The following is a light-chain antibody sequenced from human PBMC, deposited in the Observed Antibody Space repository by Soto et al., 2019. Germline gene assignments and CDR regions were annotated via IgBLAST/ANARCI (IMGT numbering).Light chain of an antibody. CDR1: QTVRNNY. Sequence: EFVLTQSPGTLSLSPGERATLSCRASQTVRNNYLAWYQQKPGQAPRLLIYGASTRATGIPAMFSGSRSGPDFTLTISSLQPEDFATYYCQQSYSSPPTFGQGTKVDI. J-gene: IGKJ1*01. V-gene: IGKV3-20*01. CDR3: QQSYSSPPT. CDR2: GAS.